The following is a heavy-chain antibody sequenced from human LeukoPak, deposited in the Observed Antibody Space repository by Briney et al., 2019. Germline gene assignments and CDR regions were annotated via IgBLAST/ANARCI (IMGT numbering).Heavy chain of an antibody. Sequence: SETLSLTCVVSGASISSSDWWSWVRQPPGKGLEWIGYIYYSGNTYYNPSLKSRVTISVDTSKNQFSLKLSSVTAADTAVYYCARGVDFWSGYLDYWGQGTLVTVSS. CDR1: GASISSSDW. CDR3: ARGVDFWSGYLDY. D-gene: IGHD3-3*01. CDR2: IYYSGNT. V-gene: IGHV4-30-4*01. J-gene: IGHJ4*02.